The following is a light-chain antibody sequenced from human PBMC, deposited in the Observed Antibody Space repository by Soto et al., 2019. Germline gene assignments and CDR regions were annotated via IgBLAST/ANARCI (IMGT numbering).Light chain of an antibody. CDR1: QCISSY. Sequence: QMTLSPFTLPVXTGEXDTIXXRASQCISSYLALYQQKPGKAPKLLIYAASTLKSRVPSRFSGSGSGTDFTLTISYLQSEDFAAYYCQQYYSWPPTFGQCTKVEIK. CDR3: QQYYSWPPT. CDR2: AAS. V-gene: IGKV1-8*01. J-gene: IGKJ1*01.